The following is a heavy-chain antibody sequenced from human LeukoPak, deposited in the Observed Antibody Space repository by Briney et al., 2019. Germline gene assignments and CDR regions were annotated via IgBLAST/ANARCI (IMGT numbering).Heavy chain of an antibody. Sequence: SETLSLTCTVSGGSISSYYWTWIRQPPGKGLGLEWIGYIYYSGGTNYNPSLKSRVTISIDTSKNQVSLKLSSVTAADTAFYYCARDWGSSWQNYYYGMDVWGQGTTVSASS. CDR1: GGSISSYY. CDR3: ARDWGSSWQNYYYGMDV. V-gene: IGHV4-59*12. J-gene: IGHJ6*02. D-gene: IGHD6-13*01. CDR2: IYYSGGT.